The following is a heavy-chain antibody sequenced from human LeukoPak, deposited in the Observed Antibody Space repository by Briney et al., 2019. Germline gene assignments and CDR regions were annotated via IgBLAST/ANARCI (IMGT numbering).Heavy chain of an antibody. V-gene: IGHV1-2*02. CDR1: GYTFTGYY. Sequence: ASVKVSCKASGYTFTGYYMHWVRQAPGQGLEWMGWINPNSGGTNYAQKFQGRVTMTRDTSISTAYMELSRLRSDDTAVYYCARDLQLWSHYFDYWGQGTLVTVSS. CDR3: ARDLQLWSHYFDY. CDR2: INPNSGGT. D-gene: IGHD5-18*01. J-gene: IGHJ4*02.